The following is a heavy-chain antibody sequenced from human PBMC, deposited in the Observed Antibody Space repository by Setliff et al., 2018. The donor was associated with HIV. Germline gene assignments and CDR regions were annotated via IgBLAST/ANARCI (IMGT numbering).Heavy chain of an antibody. V-gene: IGHV3-23*01. CDR1: GFTFINSA. D-gene: IGHD6-25*01. J-gene: IGHJ4*02. Sequence: GESLKISCAVSGFTFINSAMSWVRQAPGKGLEWVSSVATNGGSTYYAASVQGRFTISSDNSKNAVYLQMNSLRAEDTAVYYCVQGGLSSGWGSFWGQGTLVTVSS. CDR3: VQGGLSSGWGSF. CDR2: VATNGGST.